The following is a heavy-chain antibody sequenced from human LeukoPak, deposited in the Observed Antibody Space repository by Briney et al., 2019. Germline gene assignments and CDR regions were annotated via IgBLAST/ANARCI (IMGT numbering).Heavy chain of an antibody. CDR1: GYTFTGYY. J-gene: IGHJ4*02. V-gene: IGHV1-2*02. Sequence: ASVKVSCKASGYTFTGYYMHWVRQAPGQGLEWMGWINPNSGGTNYAQKFQGRVTMTRDMSTSTVYMELSSLRSEHTAVYYCARDSGYCGGDCSDFDYWGQGTLVTVSS. CDR3: ARDSGYCGGDCSDFDY. CDR2: INPNSGGT. D-gene: IGHD2-21*02.